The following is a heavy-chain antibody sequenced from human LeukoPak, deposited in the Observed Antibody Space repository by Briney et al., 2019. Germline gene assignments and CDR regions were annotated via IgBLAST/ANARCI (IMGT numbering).Heavy chain of an antibody. J-gene: IGHJ4*02. CDR2: IIPIFGIV. CDR3: ARGPEGGGI. CDR1: GGTFSSYA. D-gene: IGHD3-16*01. Sequence: SVKVSCKASGGTFSSYAISWVRQAPGQGLEWMGRIIPIFGIVNYAQKFQGRVTITADKSTSTAYMELSSLRSEDTAVYYCARGPEGGGIWGQGTLVTVSS. V-gene: IGHV1-69*04.